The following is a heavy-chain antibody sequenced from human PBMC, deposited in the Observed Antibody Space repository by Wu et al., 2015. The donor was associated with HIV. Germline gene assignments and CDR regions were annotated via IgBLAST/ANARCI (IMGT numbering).Heavy chain of an antibody. CDR3: ARGGGDPGGGLPGRYYMDV. Sequence: QVQLVQSGAEVKKPGSSVKVSCKASGGTFSSYAISWVRQAPGQGLEWMGGIIPTFGTANYAQKFQGRVTITADESTSTAYMELSSLRSEDTAVYYCARGGGDPGGGLPGRYYMDVWGKGPRSPSP. CDR2: IIPTFGTA. V-gene: IGHV1-69*12. CDR1: GGTFSSYA. J-gene: IGHJ6*03. D-gene: IGHD2-21*02.